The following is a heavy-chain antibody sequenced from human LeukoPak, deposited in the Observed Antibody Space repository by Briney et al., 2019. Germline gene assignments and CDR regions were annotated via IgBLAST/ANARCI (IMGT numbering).Heavy chain of an antibody. V-gene: IGHV3-23*01. J-gene: IGHJ4*02. CDR3: AKGEQQLAFDY. CDR1: GFTFNIYG. D-gene: IGHD6-13*01. Sequence: PGGSLRLSCSGSGFTFNIYGMTWVRQAPGKGLEWVSGISGSGGSTYYADSVKGRFTISRDNSKNTLYLQMNSLRAEDTAVYYCAKGEQQLAFDYWGQGTLVTVSS. CDR2: ISGSGGST.